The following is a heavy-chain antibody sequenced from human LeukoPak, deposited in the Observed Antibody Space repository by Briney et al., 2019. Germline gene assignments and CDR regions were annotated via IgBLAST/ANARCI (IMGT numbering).Heavy chain of an antibody. CDR1: GFTFDDYG. CDR2: INWNGVST. D-gene: IGHD3-22*01. V-gene: IGHV3-20*04. Sequence: PGGSLILSCAASGFTFDDYGMSWVRQAPGKGLEWVSGINWNGVSTGYADSVKGRFTISRDNANNSLYLQMDSLRAEDTALYYCARDDYYDSSDAFDIWGQGTMVTVCS. J-gene: IGHJ3*02. CDR3: ARDDYYDSSDAFDI.